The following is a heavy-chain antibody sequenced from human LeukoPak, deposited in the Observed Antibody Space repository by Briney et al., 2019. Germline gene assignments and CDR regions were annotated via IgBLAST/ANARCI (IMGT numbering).Heavy chain of an antibody. V-gene: IGHV3-30*18. J-gene: IGHJ4*02. D-gene: IGHD6-19*01. CDR3: AKDRGSGWYVDY. CDR2: ISYDGNNK. Sequence: PGGSLRLSCAASGFTFSSYVMHWVRQAPGKGLEWVAGISYDGNNKYYADSVKGRLTISRDNSKNTMYLQMNSLRAEDTAVYYCAKDRGSGWYVDYWGQGTLVTVSS. CDR1: GFTFSSYV.